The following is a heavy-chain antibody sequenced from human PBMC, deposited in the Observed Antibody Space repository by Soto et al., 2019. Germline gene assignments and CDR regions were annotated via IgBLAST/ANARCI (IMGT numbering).Heavy chain of an antibody. CDR2: ISGYNGNT. Sequence: QVQLVQSGIEVKKPGASVKLSCKTSGYTFPSYGISWVRQAPGQGLEWMGWISGYNGNTNYPQRLQGRVTMTTDTXTSTAYMELMSLTPDDTAVYYCARDQYDSSGDLDYWGQGALVTVSS. D-gene: IGHD3-22*01. CDR1: GYTFPSYG. CDR3: ARDQYDSSGDLDY. V-gene: IGHV1-18*01. J-gene: IGHJ4*02.